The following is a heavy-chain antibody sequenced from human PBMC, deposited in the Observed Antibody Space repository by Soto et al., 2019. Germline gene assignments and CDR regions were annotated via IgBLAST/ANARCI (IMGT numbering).Heavy chain of an antibody. CDR3: AKGLKWHSSGPMGNDAFDI. CDR1: GFTFSSCG. V-gene: IGHV3-30*18. CDR2: ISYDGSNK. Sequence: VQLVESGGGVVQPGRSLRLSCAASGFTFSSCGMHWVRQAPGKGLEWVAVISYDGSNKYYADSVKGRFTISRDNSKNTLYLQMNSLRAEDTAVYYCAKGLKWHSSGPMGNDAFDIWGQGTMVTVSS. D-gene: IGHD6-19*01. J-gene: IGHJ3*02.